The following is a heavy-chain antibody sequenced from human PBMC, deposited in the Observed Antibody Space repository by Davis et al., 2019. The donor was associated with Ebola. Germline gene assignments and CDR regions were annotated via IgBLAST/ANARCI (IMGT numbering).Heavy chain of an antibody. CDR1: GDSVSSNSAA. Sequence: SETLSLTCAISGDSVSSNSAAWNWIRQSPSRGLEWLGRTYYRSKWYNDYAVSVKSRITINPDTSKNQFSLQLNSVTPEDTAVYYCARQGIAAAGTVGWFDPWGQGTLVTVSS. CDR2: TYYRSKWYN. CDR3: ARQGIAAAGTVGWFDP. V-gene: IGHV6-1*01. J-gene: IGHJ5*02. D-gene: IGHD6-13*01.